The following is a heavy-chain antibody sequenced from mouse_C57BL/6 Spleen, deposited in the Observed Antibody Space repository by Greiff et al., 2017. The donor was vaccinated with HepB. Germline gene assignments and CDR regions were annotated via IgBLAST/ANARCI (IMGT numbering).Heavy chain of an antibody. CDR3: ARGNGNYGGVWFAY. D-gene: IGHD2-1*01. Sequence: QVQLQQSGSELRSPGSSVKLSCKDFDSEVFPIAYMSWVRQKPGHGFEWIGGILPSIGRTIYGEKFEDKATLDADTLSNTAYLELNSLTSEDSAIYYCARGNGNYGGVWFAYWGQGTLVTVSA. V-gene: IGHV15-2*01. CDR1: DSEVFPIAY. CDR2: ILPSIGRT. J-gene: IGHJ3*01.